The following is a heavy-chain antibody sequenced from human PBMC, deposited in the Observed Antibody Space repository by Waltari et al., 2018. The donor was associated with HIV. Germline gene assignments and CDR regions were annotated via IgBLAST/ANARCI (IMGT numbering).Heavy chain of an antibody. V-gene: IGHV3-21*01. CDR1: GFNFRNYN. J-gene: IGHJ4*02. Sequence: DVQLVESGGGLVKPGGSLRLSCTASGFNFRNYNMNWVRQAPGKGVEGVSSISSTSSHIVYANSVRGRFTISRDNSKNSLYLQMKSLTADDTAVYYCATDLLDFWGQGTLVIVSS. CDR2: ISSTSSHI. CDR3: ATDLLDF.